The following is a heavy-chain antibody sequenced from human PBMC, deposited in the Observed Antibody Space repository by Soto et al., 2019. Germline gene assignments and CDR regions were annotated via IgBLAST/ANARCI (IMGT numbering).Heavy chain of an antibody. Sequence: QVQLVQSGAEVKKPGASVKVSCKASGYTFTSYAISWGRQAPGQGIEWMGWSSAYKGNTNYAQKLQGRVTMTTATSTSTAYMELRSLRSDVTAVYYCARDSPPPREWGQGTLVTVSS. CDR2: SSAYKGNT. CDR3: ARDSPPPRE. J-gene: IGHJ4*02. CDR1: GYTFTSYA. V-gene: IGHV1-18*01.